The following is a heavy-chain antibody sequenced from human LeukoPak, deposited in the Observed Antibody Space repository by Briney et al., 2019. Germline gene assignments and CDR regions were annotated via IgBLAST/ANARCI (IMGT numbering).Heavy chain of an antibody. V-gene: IGHV3-48*01. CDR1: GFTFSSYS. J-gene: IGHJ4*02. D-gene: IGHD1/OR15-1a*01. CDR3: AKQGFGC. CDR2: ISSSSSTI. Sequence: GGSLRLSCAASGFTFSSYSMNWVRQAPGKGLEWVSYISSSSSTIYYADSVKGRFTISRDNSKNTMYLQMNSLRAEDTAVYYCAKQGFGCWGQGTLVTVSS.